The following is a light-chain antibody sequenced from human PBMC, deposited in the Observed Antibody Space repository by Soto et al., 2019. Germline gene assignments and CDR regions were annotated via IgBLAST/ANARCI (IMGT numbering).Light chain of an antibody. J-gene: IGKJ4*01. CDR3: QQYGSSPLT. CDR2: GAS. Sequence: DIVLTQSPGTLSLSPGERATLSCRASQSVSSSYLAWYQQKPGQAPRLLIYGASIRATGIPDRFSGSGSGTDFTLTISRLEPEDFAVYYCQQYGSSPLTFGGGTQVEIK. CDR1: QSVSSSY. V-gene: IGKV3-20*01.